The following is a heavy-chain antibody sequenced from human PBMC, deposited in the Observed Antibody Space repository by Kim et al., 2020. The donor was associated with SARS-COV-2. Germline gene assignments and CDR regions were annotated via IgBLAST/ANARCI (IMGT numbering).Heavy chain of an antibody. V-gene: IGHV3-9*01. Sequence: YADSVKGRFTISRDNAKNSLYLQMNSLRAEDTALYYCAKDRVAYVGALDYWGQGTLVTVSS. CDR3: AKDRVAYVGALDY. D-gene: IGHD3-10*02. J-gene: IGHJ4*02.